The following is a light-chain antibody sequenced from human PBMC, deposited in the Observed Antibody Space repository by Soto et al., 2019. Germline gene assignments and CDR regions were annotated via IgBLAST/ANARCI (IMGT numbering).Light chain of an antibody. Sequence: EIVMTQSPAPLSVSPGDRATLSCRASQSVRTNVAWYQEKVGQAPRLLIYGASTRASNIPARFSGSGSGTEFTLTISSLQSEDFAVYYCQQYNQWPPVTFGGGTKVEIK. J-gene: IGKJ4*01. V-gene: IGKV3-15*01. CDR2: GAS. CDR3: QQYNQWPPVT. CDR1: QSVRTN.